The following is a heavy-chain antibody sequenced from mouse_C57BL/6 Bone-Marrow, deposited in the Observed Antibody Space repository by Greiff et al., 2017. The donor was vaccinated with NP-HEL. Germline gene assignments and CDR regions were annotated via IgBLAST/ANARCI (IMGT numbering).Heavy chain of an antibody. Sequence: QVHVKQPGAELVKPGASVKLSCKASGYTFTSYWMHWVKQRPGQGLEWIGMIHPNSGSTNYNEKFKSKATLTVDKSSSTAYMQLSSLTSEDSAVYYCARNLYYYGSSLWYFDYWGQGTTLTVSS. D-gene: IGHD1-1*01. CDR2: IHPNSGST. J-gene: IGHJ2*01. V-gene: IGHV1-64*01. CDR3: ARNLYYYGSSLWYFDY. CDR1: GYTFTSYW.